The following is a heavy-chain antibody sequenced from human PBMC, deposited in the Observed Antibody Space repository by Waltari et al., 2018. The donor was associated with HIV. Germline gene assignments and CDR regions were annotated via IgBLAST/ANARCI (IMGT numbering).Heavy chain of an antibody. J-gene: IGHJ6*02. CDR2: ISSSSSTI. Sequence: EVQLVESGGGLVQPGGSLRLSCAASGFTFSSYSMNWVRQAPGKGLEWVSYISSSSSTIYYADSVKGRFTSSRDNAKNSLYLQMNSLRAEDTAVYYCARDDYGMDVWGQGTTVTVSS. CDR1: GFTFSSYS. V-gene: IGHV3-48*04. CDR3: ARDDYGMDV.